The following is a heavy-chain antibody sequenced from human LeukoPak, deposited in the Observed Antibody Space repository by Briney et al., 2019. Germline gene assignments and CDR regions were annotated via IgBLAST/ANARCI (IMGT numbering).Heavy chain of an antibody. V-gene: IGHV3-48*04. Sequence: PGGSLRLSCAASGFTFSSYSMNWVRQAPGKGLEWVSYISSSSSTIYYADSVKGRFTISRDNAKNSLYLQMNSLRAEDTAVYYCARDPYYYDSSGNFDYWGQGTLVTVSS. D-gene: IGHD3-22*01. CDR1: GFTFSSYS. CDR3: ARDPYYYDSSGNFDY. J-gene: IGHJ4*02. CDR2: ISSSSSTI.